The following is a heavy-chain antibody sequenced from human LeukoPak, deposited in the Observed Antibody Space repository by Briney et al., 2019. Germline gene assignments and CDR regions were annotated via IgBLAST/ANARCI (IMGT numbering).Heavy chain of an antibody. D-gene: IGHD1-26*01. CDR1: GFTFSSYS. V-gene: IGHV3-53*01. CDR3: ARVALGATYYFDY. Sequence: PGGSLRLSCAASGFTFSSYSMSWVRQAPGKGLEWVSVIYSGGSTYYADSVKGRFTISRDNSKNTLYLQMNSLRAEDTAVYYCARVALGATYYFDYWGQGTLVTVSS. CDR2: IYSGGST. J-gene: IGHJ4*02.